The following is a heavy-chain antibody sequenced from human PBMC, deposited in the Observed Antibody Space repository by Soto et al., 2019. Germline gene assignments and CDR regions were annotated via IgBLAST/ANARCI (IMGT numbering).Heavy chain of an antibody. Sequence: GGSLRLSCAASGFTFDYYWMHWVRQAPGKGLVWVSRINTDGSRTNYADSVKGRFTISRDNAKNTLYLQMNSLRAEDTAVYYCARVATGSYNSFYPWGQGTQVTVSS. CDR2: INTDGSRT. CDR1: GFTFDYYW. J-gene: IGHJ5*02. D-gene: IGHD1-26*01. V-gene: IGHV3-74*01. CDR3: ARVATGSYNSFYP.